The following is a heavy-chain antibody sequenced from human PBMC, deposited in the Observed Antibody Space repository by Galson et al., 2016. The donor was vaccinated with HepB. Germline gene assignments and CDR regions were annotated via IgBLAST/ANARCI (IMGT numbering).Heavy chain of an antibody. CDR1: GGSISSGGFS. CDR3: ARGSAFGGVDN. J-gene: IGHJ3*02. Sequence: GGSISSGGFSWNWIRQPPGKGLQWIGYIYYSGSTYHSPSLKSRVTISVDTSKNQFSLKLNSVTAADTAVYYCARGSAFGGVDNWGQGRMVTVSS. CDR2: IYYSGST. D-gene: IGHD3-16*01. V-gene: IGHV4-30-2*05.